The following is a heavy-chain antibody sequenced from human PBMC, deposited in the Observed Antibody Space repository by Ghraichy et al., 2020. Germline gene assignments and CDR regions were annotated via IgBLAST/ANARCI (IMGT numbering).Heavy chain of an antibody. D-gene: IGHD6-13*01. Sequence: SETLSLTCAVYGGSFSGYYWSWIRQPPGKGLEWIGEINHSGSTNYNPSLKSRVTISVDTSKNQFSLKLSSVTAADTAVYYCARDLYSSSAYYFDYWGQGTLVTVSS. V-gene: IGHV4-34*01. CDR1: GGSFSGYY. J-gene: IGHJ4*02. CDR2: INHSGST. CDR3: ARDLYSSSAYYFDY.